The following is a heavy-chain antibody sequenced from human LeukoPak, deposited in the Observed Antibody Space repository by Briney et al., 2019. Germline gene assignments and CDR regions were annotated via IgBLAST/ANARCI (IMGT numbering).Heavy chain of an antibody. D-gene: IGHD5-18*01. Sequence: GGSLRLSCAASGFTFSSYAMHWVRQAPGKGLEWVAVISYDGSNKYYADSVKGQFTISRDNSKNTLYLQMNSLRAEDTAVYYCARPTAMVTAYFDYWGQGTPVTVSS. CDR1: GFTFSSYA. CDR3: ARPTAMVTAYFDY. CDR2: ISYDGSNK. J-gene: IGHJ4*02. V-gene: IGHV3-30-3*01.